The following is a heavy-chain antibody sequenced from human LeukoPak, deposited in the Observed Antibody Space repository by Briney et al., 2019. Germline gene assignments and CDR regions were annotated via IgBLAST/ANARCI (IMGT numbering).Heavy chain of an antibody. CDR1: GGSISSDTYY. CDR2: IYYTGST. Sequence: SETLSLTCTVSGGSISSDTYYWGWIRQTPGKGLEWIGTIYYTGSTYFNPSLKSRASISLDTSKNQFSLRLNSVTAADTAVYYCAREDGSGTYYRDYWGQGTPVTVSS. J-gene: IGHJ4*02. V-gene: IGHV4-39*07. D-gene: IGHD3-10*01. CDR3: AREDGSGTYYRDY.